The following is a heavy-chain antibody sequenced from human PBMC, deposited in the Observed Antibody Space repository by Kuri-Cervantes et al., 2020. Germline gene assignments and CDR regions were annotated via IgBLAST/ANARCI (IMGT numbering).Heavy chain of an antibody. CDR3: ARDRFRYFDY. CDR1: GFTFSSYW. J-gene: IGHJ4*02. CDR2: IKQDGSEK. V-gene: IGHV3-7*01. Sequence: ETLSLTCAASGFTFSSYWMSWVRQAPGKGLEWVANIKQDGSEKYYVDSVKGRFTISRDNSKNTLYLQMNSLRAGDTAVYYCARDRFRYFDYWGQGTLVTVSS.